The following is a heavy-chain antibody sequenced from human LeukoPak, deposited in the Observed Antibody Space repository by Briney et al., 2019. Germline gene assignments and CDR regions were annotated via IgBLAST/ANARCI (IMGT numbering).Heavy chain of an antibody. CDR3: ARHVIFRIVGATGLFDY. Sequence: SETLSLTCTVSGGSISSSSYYWGWLRQTPGKGLEWIGSIYYSGSTYYNPSLKSRVTISVDTSKNQFSLKLSSVTAADTAVYYCARHVIFRIVGATGLFDYWGQGTLVTVSS. V-gene: IGHV4-39*01. J-gene: IGHJ4*02. D-gene: IGHD1-26*01. CDR2: IYYSGST. CDR1: GGSISSSSYY.